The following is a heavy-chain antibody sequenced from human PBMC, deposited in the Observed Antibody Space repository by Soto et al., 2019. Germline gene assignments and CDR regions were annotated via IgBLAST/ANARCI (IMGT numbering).Heavy chain of an antibody. Sequence: SGTLSLTCTVSGGSVSSGDYYWSWIRQPPGKGLEWIGYIYYSGSTYYNPSLKSRVTISVDTSKNQFSLKLSSVTAADTAVYYCAREGSGYSSSCYHYNWFDPWGQGTLVTVSS. D-gene: IGHD6-13*01. CDR3: AREGSGYSSSCYHYNWFDP. V-gene: IGHV4-30-4*01. J-gene: IGHJ5*02. CDR1: GGSVSSGDYY. CDR2: IYYSGST.